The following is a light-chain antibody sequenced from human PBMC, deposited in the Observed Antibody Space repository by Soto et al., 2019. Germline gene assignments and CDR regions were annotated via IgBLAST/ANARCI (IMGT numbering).Light chain of an antibody. J-gene: IGKJ1*01. CDR2: AAS. CDR3: QQYDTSPRT. Sequence: EIVLTQSPGTLSLSPGERATLSCRASQNLSSGYLAWYQQKPGQAPRILIYAASSRATGIPDRFSGSGSGTDFSLTISRLEPEDFAVYYCQQYDTSPRTLGQGTKVDIK. V-gene: IGKV3-20*01. CDR1: QNLSSGY.